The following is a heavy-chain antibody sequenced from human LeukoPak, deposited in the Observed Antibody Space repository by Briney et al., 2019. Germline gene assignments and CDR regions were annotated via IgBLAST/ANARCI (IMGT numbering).Heavy chain of an antibody. D-gene: IGHD3-3*01. CDR1: GGSIRSGSYY. CDR2: IYTSGNT. J-gene: IGHJ5*02. V-gene: IGHV4-61*02. CDR3: ARVLASDNDFWSGSQFWFDP. Sequence: SQTLSLTCTVSGGSIRSGSYYRTWIRQPAGKGLEWIGRIYTSGNTNYNLSLKSRVTISLDTAKNQFSLKLSSVTAADTAVYYCARVLASDNDFWSGSQFWFDPWGQGILVTVSS.